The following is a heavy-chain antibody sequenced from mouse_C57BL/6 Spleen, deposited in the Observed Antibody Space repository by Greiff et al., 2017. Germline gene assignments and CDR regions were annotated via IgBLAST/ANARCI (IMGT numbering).Heavy chain of an antibody. Sequence: EVKVVESGEGLVKPGGSLKLSCAASGFTFSSYAMSWVRQTPEKRLEWVAYISSGGDYIYYADTVKGRFTISRDNARNTLYLQMSSLKSEDTAMYYCTSYGNYGITYYAMDYWGQGTSVTVSS. CDR3: TSYGNYGITYYAMDY. CDR2: ISSGGDYI. CDR1: GFTFSSYA. J-gene: IGHJ4*01. V-gene: IGHV5-9-1*02. D-gene: IGHD2-1*01.